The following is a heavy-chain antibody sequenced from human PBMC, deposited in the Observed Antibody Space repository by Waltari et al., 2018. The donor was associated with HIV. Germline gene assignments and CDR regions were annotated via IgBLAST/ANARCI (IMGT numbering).Heavy chain of an antibody. D-gene: IGHD2-8*01. V-gene: IGHV4-59*01. J-gene: IGHJ5*02. CDR1: GDSINNSY. Sequence: QVQLQESGPGLVNPSETLSLTCTVSGDSINNSYWIWIRQPPGKGLDWIGYMSYTGKPNYNPSLKSRATISVDTSKNQVSLKRSPVTATDTAVYFCARAGRNGHKTGWFDPWGQGTLVTVSS. CDR3: ARAGRNGHKTGWFDP. CDR2: MSYTGKP.